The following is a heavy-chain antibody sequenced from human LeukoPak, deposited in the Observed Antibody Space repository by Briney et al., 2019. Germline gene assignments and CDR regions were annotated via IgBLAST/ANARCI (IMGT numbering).Heavy chain of an antibody. CDR3: ARSIPYGTTWYGRSDY. D-gene: IGHD6-13*01. Sequence: GGSLRLSCAASGFPFSSYSMTWVRPAPGKGLEWVANIKPDGTTKFYVDSVKGRFTISRDNALNSLYPQMNSLRAEDTAIYYCARSIPYGTTWYGRSDYWGQGTLVTVSS. V-gene: IGHV3-7*03. J-gene: IGHJ4*02. CDR2: IKPDGTTK. CDR1: GFPFSSYS.